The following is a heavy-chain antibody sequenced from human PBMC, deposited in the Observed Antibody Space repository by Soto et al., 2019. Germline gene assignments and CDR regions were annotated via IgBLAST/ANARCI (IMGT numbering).Heavy chain of an antibody. J-gene: IGHJ5*02. CDR2: ISYRGDT. Sequence: SETLSLTCTVSGDSITRSDFSWTWIRQPPGRGLEWLGHISYRGDTSYNPSLRSRLTMSVDTSTNQFSLNLTSATAADTAVYYCARGYRVYFDPWGQGALVTSPQ. CDR1: GDSITRSDFS. D-gene: IGHD6-6*01. CDR3: ARGYRVYFDP. V-gene: IGHV4-30-4*01.